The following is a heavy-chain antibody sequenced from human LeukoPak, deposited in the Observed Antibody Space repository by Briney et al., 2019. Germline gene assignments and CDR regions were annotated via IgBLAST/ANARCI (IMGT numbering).Heavy chain of an antibody. CDR3: ARDRARYFDY. J-gene: IGHJ4*02. Sequence: GGSLRLPCAASGFTFSSYAMHWVRQAPGKGLEWVAVISYDGSNKYYADSVKGRFTISRDNSKNTLYLQMNSLRAEDTAVYYCARDRARYFDYWGQGTLVTVSS. CDR2: ISYDGSNK. V-gene: IGHV3-30*01. CDR1: GFTFSSYA. D-gene: IGHD6-6*01.